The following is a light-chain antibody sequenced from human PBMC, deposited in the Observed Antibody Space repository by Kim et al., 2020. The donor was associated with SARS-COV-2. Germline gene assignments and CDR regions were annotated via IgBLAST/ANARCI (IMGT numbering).Light chain of an antibody. CDR2: DAT. V-gene: IGKV1-5*01. J-gene: IGKJ2*01. CDR3: QKYGSSFLYT. Sequence: DIQLTQSPSTLPASVGDRVTITCRSSQSISSSLAWYQQKPGHAPKLLIYDATNLEIGVPSRFSGSGSGTEFTLTISSLQPDDFATYYCQKYGSSFLYTFGQGTKLEI. CDR1: QSISSS.